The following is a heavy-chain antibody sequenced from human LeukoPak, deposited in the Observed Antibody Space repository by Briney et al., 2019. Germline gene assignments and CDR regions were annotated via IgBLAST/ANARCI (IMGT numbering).Heavy chain of an antibody. CDR3: ARDYSSSWSQGYFDS. Sequence: GRSLRLSCAASGFTFSSYGMHWVRQAPGKGLEWVAVIWYDGSNKYYADSVKGRFTISRDNSKNTLYLQMNSLRAEDTAVYYCARDYSSSWSQGYFDSWGQGTPVTVSS. D-gene: IGHD6-13*01. V-gene: IGHV3-33*01. J-gene: IGHJ4*02. CDR2: IWYDGSNK. CDR1: GFTFSSYG.